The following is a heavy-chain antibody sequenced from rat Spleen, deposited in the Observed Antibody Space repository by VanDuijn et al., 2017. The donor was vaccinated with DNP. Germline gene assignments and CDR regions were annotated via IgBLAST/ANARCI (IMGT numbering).Heavy chain of an antibody. J-gene: IGHJ2*01. CDR2: ISYDGGST. CDR1: GFTFSDYG. Sequence: EVQLVESGGGLVQPGRSMKLSCAASGFTFSDYGMAWVLQAPTKGLEWVASISYDGGSTYYRDSVKGRFTISRDNSKSTLYLQMNSLQTEDTAFYLCTGVDNYPGLPFEYWGQGVMVTVSS. V-gene: IGHV5-20*01. D-gene: IGHD1-4*01. CDR3: TGVDNYPGLPFEY.